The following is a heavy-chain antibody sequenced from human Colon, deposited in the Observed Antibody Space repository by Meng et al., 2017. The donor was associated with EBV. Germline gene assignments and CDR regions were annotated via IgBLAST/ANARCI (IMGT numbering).Heavy chain of an antibody. CDR3: ARDYPWVTPAPTWSGP. D-gene: IGHD2-21*02. Sequence: LQQSVSLLFIPSQHLSHPCVSSGYCITRDCSYWTGFRQPPGQGLAWIGYIYYTASPYYNPSLDIRLTILVVSSNNKFSLKLSSVTAAVTAVYYCARDYPWVTPAPTWSGPCRQRSLVTVSS. CDR2: IYYTASP. J-gene: IGHJ5*02. CDR1: GYCITRDCSY. V-gene: IGHV4-30-4*01.